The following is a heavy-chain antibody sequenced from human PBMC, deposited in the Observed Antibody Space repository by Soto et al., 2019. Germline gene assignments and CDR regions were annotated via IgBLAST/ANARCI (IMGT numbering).Heavy chain of an antibody. CDR2: IYYSGST. V-gene: IGHV4-31*03. Sequence: SETLSVTCTVSGGSISSGGYYCSLIRQHPGKGLEWIGYIYYSGSTYYNPSLKSRVTISVDTSKNQFSLKLSSVTAADTAVYYCARDSARGSYEFDYWGQGTLVTVSS. CDR3: ARDSARGSYEFDY. CDR1: GGSISSGGYY. D-gene: IGHD1-26*01. J-gene: IGHJ4*02.